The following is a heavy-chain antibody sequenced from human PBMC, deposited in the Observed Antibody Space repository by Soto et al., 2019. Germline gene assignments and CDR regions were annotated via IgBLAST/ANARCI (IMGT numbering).Heavy chain of an antibody. J-gene: IGHJ2*01. Sequence: LRLSCAASGITFVTYAMHWVRRAPGKGLEWVAVISYDGNYKYYADSVQGRFTISRDNSKNTLYLQMNSLRAEDTAVYYCARAPDYGLGSSRRYWYLDLWGRGTLVTVSS. D-gene: IGHD3-10*01. CDR2: ISYDGNYK. V-gene: IGHV3-30-3*01. CDR1: GITFVTYA. CDR3: ARAPDYGLGSSRRYWYLDL.